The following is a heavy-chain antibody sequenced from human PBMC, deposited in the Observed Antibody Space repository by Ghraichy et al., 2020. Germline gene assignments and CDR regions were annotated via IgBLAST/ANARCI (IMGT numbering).Heavy chain of an antibody. CDR1: GLTFSNYW. CDR2: IKQDGSQK. CDR3: AKDGSHDY. J-gene: IGHJ4*02. V-gene: IGHV3-7*01. Sequence: GGSLRLSCAVSGLTFSNYWMSWVRQAPGKGLEWVANIKQDGSQKNYVDSVKGRFTISRDNARKSLYLQMNSLRGEDTAVYYCAKDGSHDYWGQGTLVTVSS.